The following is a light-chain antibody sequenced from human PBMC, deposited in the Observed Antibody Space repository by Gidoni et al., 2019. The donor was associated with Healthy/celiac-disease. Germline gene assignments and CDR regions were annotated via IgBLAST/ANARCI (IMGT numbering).Light chain of an antibody. CDR3: QQYNNWPET. J-gene: IGKJ1*01. Sequence: EIVMTPSPATLSVSPGERATLSCRASQSVSSNLAWYQQKPGQAPRRLIYGASTRATGIPARYSGSGSGTEFTLTISSLQSEDVAVYYCQQYNNWPETFXQXTKVEIK. CDR2: GAS. V-gene: IGKV3-15*01. CDR1: QSVSSN.